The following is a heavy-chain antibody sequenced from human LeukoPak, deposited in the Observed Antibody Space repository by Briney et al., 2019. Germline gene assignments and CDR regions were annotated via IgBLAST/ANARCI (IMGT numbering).Heavy chain of an antibody. CDR3: ARESEEAFDI. CDR2: IGSRSTSI. CDR1: GFTFSSYA. V-gene: IGHV3-21*01. Sequence: PGGSLRLSCAASGFTFSSYAMSWVRQAPGKGLEWVSSIGSRSTSIYYADSVKGRFTISRDNAKNSLYLQMNSLRAEDTAVYYCARESEEAFDIWGQGTMVTVSS. J-gene: IGHJ3*02.